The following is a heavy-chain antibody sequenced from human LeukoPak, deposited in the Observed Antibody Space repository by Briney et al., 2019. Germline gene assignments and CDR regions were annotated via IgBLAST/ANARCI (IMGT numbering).Heavy chain of an antibody. D-gene: IGHD6-25*01. CDR1: GFTFSSYA. Sequence: GGSLRLSCAASGFTFSSYAMHWVRQAPGKGLEYVSTVSSNGDGTYYANSVKSRFTISRDNPKNTLYLQMGSLRGEDMAVYYCAKESGHDPYYYGMDVWGQGTTVTVSS. CDR2: VSSNGDGT. CDR3: AKESGHDPYYYGMDV. J-gene: IGHJ6*01. V-gene: IGHV3-64*01.